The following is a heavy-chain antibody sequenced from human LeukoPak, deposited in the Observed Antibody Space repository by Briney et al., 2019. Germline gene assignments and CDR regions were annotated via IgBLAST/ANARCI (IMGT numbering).Heavy chain of an antibody. J-gene: IGHJ4*02. CDR3: ARDTMVRGLPIDY. CDR1: GFTFSSYS. D-gene: IGHD3-10*01. CDR2: ISSSSSYI. Sequence: AGGSLRLSCAASGFTFSSYSMNWVRQAPGKGLEWVSSISSSSSYIYYADSVKGRFTISRDNAKNSLHLQMNSLRAEDTAVYYCARDTMVRGLPIDYWGQGTLVTVSS. V-gene: IGHV3-21*01.